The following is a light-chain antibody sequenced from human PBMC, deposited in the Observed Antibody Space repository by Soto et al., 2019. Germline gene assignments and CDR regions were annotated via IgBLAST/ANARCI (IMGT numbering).Light chain of an antibody. CDR3: QQRSNWPLALT. CDR2: DAS. J-gene: IGKJ4*01. V-gene: IGKV3-11*01. CDR1: QSVSSY. Sequence: EIVLTQSPATLSLSPGERATLSCRASQSVSSYLAWYQQKPGQAPRLLIYDASNRATGIPARFSGSGSGTDFTLTISSLEPEDSAVYYCQQRSNWPLALTFGGGTKVEIK.